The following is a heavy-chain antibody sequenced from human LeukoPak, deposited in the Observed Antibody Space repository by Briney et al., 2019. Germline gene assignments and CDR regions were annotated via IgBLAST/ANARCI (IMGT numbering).Heavy chain of an antibody. J-gene: IGHJ5*02. V-gene: IGHV4-59*01. CDR2: IYYSGST. CDR3: ARDVGIAARPAVNWFDP. CDR1: GGSISSYY. Sequence: KPSETLSLTCTVSGGSISSYYWSWIRQPPGKGLEWIGYIYYSGSTNYNPSLKSRVTISVDTSKNQFSLKLSSVTAADTAVYYCARDVGIAARPAVNWFDPWGQGTLVTVSS. D-gene: IGHD6-6*01.